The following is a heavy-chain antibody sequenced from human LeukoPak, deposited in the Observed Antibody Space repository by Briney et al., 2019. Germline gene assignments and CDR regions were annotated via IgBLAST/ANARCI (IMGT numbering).Heavy chain of an antibody. CDR1: GDSVSSTSAS. J-gene: IGHJ4*02. V-gene: IGHV6-1*01. Sequence: SQTLSLTCAISGDSVSSTSASWTWIRQSPSRGLEYLGRTYYRSTWNTDYAVFVRGRITINPDTSKNQFSLQLNSVTPGDTAVYYCARLSMSPYDTFDSWGQGTLVTVSS. CDR2: TYYRSTWNT. CDR3: ARLSMSPYDTFDS. D-gene: IGHD3-16*02.